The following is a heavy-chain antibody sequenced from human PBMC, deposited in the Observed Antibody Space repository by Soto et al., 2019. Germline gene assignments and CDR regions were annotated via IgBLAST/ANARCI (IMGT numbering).Heavy chain of an antibody. D-gene: IGHD3-3*01. J-gene: IGHJ4*02. V-gene: IGHV4-4*07. Sequence: SETLSLTCSVSGGSLSKYYWSWIPQPAGKGLEWIGRISTSGHVVSKVSLRSRLTMSVDMSNNHFSLKPTSVTAADTAVYYCARDNNDFWSLYPLAFDYWGQGALVTVSS. CDR1: GGSLSKYY. CDR2: ISTSGHV. CDR3: ARDNNDFWSLYPLAFDY.